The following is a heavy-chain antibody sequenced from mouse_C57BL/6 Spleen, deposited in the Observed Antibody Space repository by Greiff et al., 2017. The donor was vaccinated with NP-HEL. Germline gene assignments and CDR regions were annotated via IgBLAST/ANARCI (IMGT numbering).Heavy chain of an antibody. Sequence: QVQLQQPGAELVMPGASVKLSCKASGYTFTSYWMHWVKQRPGQGLEWIGEIDPSDSYTNYNQKFKGKSTLTVDKSSSTAYMQLSSLTSEDSAVYYCARVSSGYGGAMDYWGQGTSVTVSS. CDR2: IDPSDSYT. V-gene: IGHV1-69*01. CDR3: ARVSSGYGGAMDY. D-gene: IGHD3-2*02. J-gene: IGHJ4*01. CDR1: GYTFTSYW.